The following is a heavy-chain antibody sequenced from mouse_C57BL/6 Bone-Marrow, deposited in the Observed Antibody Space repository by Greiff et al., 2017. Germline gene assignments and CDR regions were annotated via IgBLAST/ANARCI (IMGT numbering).Heavy chain of an antibody. Sequence: DVQLQESGAELVRPGASVKLSCTASGFNIKDDYMHWVKQRPEQGLEWIGWIDPENGDTEYASKFQGKATITADTSSNTAYLQLISLTSEDTAVYYCTTFLVNYYGSSYWYFDVWGTGTTVTVSS. V-gene: IGHV14-4*01. CDR1: GFNIKDDY. D-gene: IGHD1-1*01. CDR2: IDPENGDT. J-gene: IGHJ1*03. CDR3: TTFLVNYYGSSYWYFDV.